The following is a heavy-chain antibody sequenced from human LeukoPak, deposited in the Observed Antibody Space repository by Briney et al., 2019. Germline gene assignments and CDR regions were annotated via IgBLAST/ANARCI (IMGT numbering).Heavy chain of an antibody. CDR3: AKAQTMVRGVMVPYFFDY. CDR2: INWNGGST. J-gene: IGHJ4*02. CDR1: GFTFDDYG. D-gene: IGHD3-10*01. V-gene: IGHV3-20*04. Sequence: GGSLRLSCAASGFTFDDYGMSWVRQAPGKGLEWVSGINWNGGSTGYADSVKGRFTISRDNAKNSLYLQMNSLRAEDTALYYCAKAQTMVRGVMVPYFFDYWGQGTLVTVSS.